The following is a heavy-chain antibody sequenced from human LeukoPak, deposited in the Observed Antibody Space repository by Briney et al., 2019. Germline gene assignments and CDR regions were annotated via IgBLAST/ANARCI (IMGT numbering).Heavy chain of an antibody. CDR1: GGSISSGGYY. CDR3: ARECYVDSYYYYGMDV. V-gene: IGHV4-31*03. J-gene: IGHJ6*02. Sequence: SETLSLTCTVPGGSISSGGYYWSWIRQHPGKGLEWIGYIYYSGSTYYNPSLKSRVTISVDTSKNQFSLKLSSVTAADTAVYYCARECYVDSYYYYGMDVWGQGTTVTVSS. D-gene: IGHD2-2*01. CDR2: IYYSGST.